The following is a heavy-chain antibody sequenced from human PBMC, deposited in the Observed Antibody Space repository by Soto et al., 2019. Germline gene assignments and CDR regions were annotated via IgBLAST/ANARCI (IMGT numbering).Heavy chain of an antibody. CDR1: GFTFRSYS. J-gene: IGHJ4*02. D-gene: IGHD3-9*01. CDR2: ISSSSTSI. V-gene: IGHV3-21*01. Sequence: EVQLVESGGGLVKPGGSLRLSCAASGFTFRSYSMNWVRQAPGKGLEWVSSISSSSTSIYYADSVKGRFTISRDNAKNSLYLQMNSLRAEDTAVYYCARDQDILTSFDYLGQGTLVTVSS. CDR3: ARDQDILTSFDY.